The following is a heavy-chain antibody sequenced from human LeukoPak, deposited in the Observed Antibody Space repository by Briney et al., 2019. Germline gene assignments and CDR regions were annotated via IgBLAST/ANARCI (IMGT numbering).Heavy chain of an antibody. CDR1: GGSISGYY. Sequence: SETLSLTCTVSGGSISGYYWSWIRQPAGKGLEWIGRIYTSGSTNYNPSLKSRVTMSVDTSKNQFSLKLTSVTAADTAVYYCARGYCSGGSCYIFDYWGQGTLVTVSS. J-gene: IGHJ4*02. V-gene: IGHV4-4*07. CDR2: IYTSGST. CDR3: ARGYCSGGSCYIFDY. D-gene: IGHD2-15*01.